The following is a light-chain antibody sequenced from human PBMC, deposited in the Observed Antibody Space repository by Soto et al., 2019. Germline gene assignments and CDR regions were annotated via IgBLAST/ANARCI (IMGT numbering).Light chain of an antibody. J-gene: IGLJ1*01. CDR3: SSYTSTSSYV. Sequence: QSALTQPRSVSGSPGQSITISCTGTSSDIGNYNYVSWYQQHPGKAPKLMISEVSNRPSGVSNRFSGSKSGNTASLTISGLQPEDEADYYCSSYTSTSSYVFGAGTKVTVL. CDR1: SSDIGNYNY. V-gene: IGLV2-14*01. CDR2: EVS.